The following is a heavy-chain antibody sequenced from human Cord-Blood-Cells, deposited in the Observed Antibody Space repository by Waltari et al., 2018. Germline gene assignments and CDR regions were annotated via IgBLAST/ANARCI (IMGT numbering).Heavy chain of an antibody. V-gene: IGHV4-4*02. CDR1: GGSISSSNW. Sequence: QVQLQESGPGLVKPSGTLSLTCAVSGGSISSSNWWSWVRQPPGKGLEWIGEIYHSGRTNSNPSLQSRVTISVDKSKDQFSLKLSSVTAADTAVYYCARVSPSISYSSSYYFDYWGQGTLVTVSS. J-gene: IGHJ4*02. CDR2: IYHSGRT. D-gene: IGHD6-6*01. CDR3: ARVSPSISYSSSYYFDY.